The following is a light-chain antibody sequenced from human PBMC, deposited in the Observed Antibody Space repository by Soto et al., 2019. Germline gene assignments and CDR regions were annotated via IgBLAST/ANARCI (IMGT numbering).Light chain of an antibody. CDR3: QQRSNWPLLT. V-gene: IGKV3-11*01. CDR1: QSVSSY. J-gene: IGKJ4*01. Sequence: EIVLTQSPATLSLSPGERATLSCRASQSVSSYLAWYQQKPGQAPRLLIYDASNRATGIPARFSGSGSVTVFTLTISSLEPEDFAVYYCQQRSNWPLLTFGGGTKVEIK. CDR2: DAS.